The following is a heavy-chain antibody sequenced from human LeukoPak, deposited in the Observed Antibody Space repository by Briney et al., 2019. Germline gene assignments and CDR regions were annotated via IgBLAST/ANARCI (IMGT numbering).Heavy chain of an antibody. V-gene: IGHV4-34*01. CDR3: ARAIRGSKIASRYYFYYMDI. J-gene: IGHJ6*03. CDR1: DGSFSGYY. CDR2: INHSGST. D-gene: IGHD3-10*01. Sequence: SETLSLTCAVYDGSFSGYYWSWIRQPPGKGLEWIGEINHSGSTNYNPSLKSRVTISLDTSKSQFSLKVRYVTAADTAVYYCARAIRGSKIASRYYFYYMDIWGKGTTVTVSS.